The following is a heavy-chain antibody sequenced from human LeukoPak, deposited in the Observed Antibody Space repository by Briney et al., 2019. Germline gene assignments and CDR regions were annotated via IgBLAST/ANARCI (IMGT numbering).Heavy chain of an antibody. Sequence: QPGRSLRLSCAASGFTFSSYAMSWVRKAPGKGLEWVSAISGSGGSTYYADSVKGRFTISRDNSKNTLYLQMNSLRAEDTAVYYCAKEMYGSWYKERSYDAFDIWGQGTMVTVS. D-gene: IGHD6-13*01. V-gene: IGHV3-23*01. J-gene: IGHJ3*02. CDR3: AKEMYGSWYKERSYDAFDI. CDR1: GFTFSSYA. CDR2: ISGSGGST.